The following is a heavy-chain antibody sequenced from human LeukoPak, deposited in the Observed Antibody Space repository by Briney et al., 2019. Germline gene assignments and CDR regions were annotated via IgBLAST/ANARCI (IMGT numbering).Heavy chain of an antibody. CDR3: ARVYSSSPDFDY. CDR1: GYTLTGYY. CDR2: INPNSGGT. D-gene: IGHD6-13*01. J-gene: IGHJ4*02. Sequence: ASVKVSCKASGYTLTGYYMHWVRQAPGQGLEWMGWINPNSGGTNYAQKFQGRVTMTRDTSISTAYMELSRLRSDDTAVYYCARVYSSSPDFDYWGQGTLVTVSS. V-gene: IGHV1-2*02.